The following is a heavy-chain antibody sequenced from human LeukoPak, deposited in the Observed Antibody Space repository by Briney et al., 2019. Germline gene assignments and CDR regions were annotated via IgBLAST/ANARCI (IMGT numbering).Heavy chain of an antibody. Sequence: PSETLSLTCTVSGGSISSYYWSWLRQPPGKGLEWIGYIYYSGSTNYNPSLKSRVTISVDTSKNQFSLKLSSVTAADTAVYYCARLPQEVTAAAGTPQYYFDYWGQGTLVTVSS. V-gene: IGHV4-59*12. CDR3: ARLPQEVTAAAGTPQYYFDY. CDR2: IYYSGST. D-gene: IGHD6-13*01. J-gene: IGHJ4*02. CDR1: GGSISSYY.